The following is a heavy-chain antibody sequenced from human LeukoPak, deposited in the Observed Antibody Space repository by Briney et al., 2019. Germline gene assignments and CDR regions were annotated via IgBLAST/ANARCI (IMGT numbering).Heavy chain of an antibody. CDR1: GLTFSSYG. Sequence: GGSLRLSCAASGLTFSSYGMNWVRQAPGKGLEWVSAISGSGDSTYHADSVRGRFTVSRDNSKNTLYLQMRSLGAEDTAVYYCAKVTGSGSYLADAFDIWGHGTVVTVSS. CDR3: AKVTGSGSYLADAFDI. CDR2: ISGSGDST. V-gene: IGHV3-23*01. D-gene: IGHD3-10*01. J-gene: IGHJ3*02.